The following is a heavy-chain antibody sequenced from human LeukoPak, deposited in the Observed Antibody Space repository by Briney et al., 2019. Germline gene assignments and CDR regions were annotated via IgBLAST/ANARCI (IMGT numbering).Heavy chain of an antibody. CDR1: GFSFSGYW. D-gene: IGHD6-19*01. CDR3: ASSPIAVALPSY. CDR2: IEEDGSQQ. Sequence: PGGSLRLSCAASGFSFSGYWMSWVRQAPGKGLEWVANIEEDGSQQFYVDSVKGRFTISRDNAKESLYLQMNSLRVEDTGVYYCASSPIAVALPSYWGQGTLVTVSS. J-gene: IGHJ4*02. V-gene: IGHV3-7*01.